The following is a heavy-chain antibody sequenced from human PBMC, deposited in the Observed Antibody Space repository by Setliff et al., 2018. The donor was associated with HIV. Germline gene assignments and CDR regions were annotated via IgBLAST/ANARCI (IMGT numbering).Heavy chain of an antibody. CDR2: IYYSGST. J-gene: IGHJ6*04. D-gene: IGHD3-10*01. V-gene: IGHV4-31*11. CDR1: GGSFSGYY. CDR3: ARAHYYGSGFMDV. Sequence: PSETLSLTCAVYGGSFSGYYWSWIRQHPGKGLEWIGYIYYSGSTYYNPSLKSRVTISVDTSKNQFSLKLSSVTAADTAVYYCARAHYYGSGFMDVWGRGTTVTVSS.